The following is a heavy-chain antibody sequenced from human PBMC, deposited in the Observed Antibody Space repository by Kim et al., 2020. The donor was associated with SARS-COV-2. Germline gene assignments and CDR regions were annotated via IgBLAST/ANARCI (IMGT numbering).Heavy chain of an antibody. J-gene: IGHJ6*02. Sequence: GESLKISCKGSGYSFTSYWIGWVRQMPGKGLEWMGIIYPGDSDTRYSPSFQGQVTISADKSISTAYLQWSSLKASDTAMYYCARRGGYCSSTSCYHGDSYYGMDVWGQGTTVTVSS. CDR3: ARRGGYCSSTSCYHGDSYYGMDV. CDR2: IYPGDSDT. CDR1: GYSFTSYW. D-gene: IGHD2-2*01. V-gene: IGHV5-51*01.